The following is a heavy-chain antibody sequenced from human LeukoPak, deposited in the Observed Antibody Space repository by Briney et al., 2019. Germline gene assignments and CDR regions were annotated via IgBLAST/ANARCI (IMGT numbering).Heavy chain of an antibody. CDR1: GLTFSVYT. J-gene: IGHJ4*02. CDR2: ISGSGGST. Sequence: GGSLRLSCAASGLTFSVYTMSWVRQAPGKGLEWVSAISGSGGSTYYADSVKGRFTISRDNSKNTLYLQMNSLRAEDTAVYYCAKESIVVVPAASSHWGQGTLVTVSS. D-gene: IGHD2-2*01. V-gene: IGHV3-23*01. CDR3: AKESIVVVPAASSH.